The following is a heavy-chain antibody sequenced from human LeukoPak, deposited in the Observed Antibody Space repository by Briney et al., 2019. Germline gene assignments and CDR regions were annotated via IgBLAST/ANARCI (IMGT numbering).Heavy chain of an antibody. D-gene: IGHD6-13*01. CDR3: AHRHRGAAAGTWSH. Sequence: SGPTLVKPTQTLTLTCTFSGFSLSTSGVGVGWIRQPPGEALEWLALIYWDDDKRYSPSLKSRLTITKDTSKNQVVLTMTNMDPVDTATYYCAHRHRGAAAGTWSHWGQGTLVTVSS. V-gene: IGHV2-5*02. CDR2: IYWDDDK. CDR1: GFSLSTSGVG. J-gene: IGHJ4*02.